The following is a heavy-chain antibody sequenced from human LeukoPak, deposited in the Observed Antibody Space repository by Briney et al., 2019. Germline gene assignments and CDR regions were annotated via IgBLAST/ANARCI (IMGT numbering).Heavy chain of an antibody. V-gene: IGHV1-46*01. D-gene: IGHD3-22*01. CDR3: ARTYYYDSSGYTPFDY. CDR1: GYTFTSYY. J-gene: IGHJ4*02. Sequence: ASVKVSCKASGYTFTSYYMHWVRQAPGQGLEWMGIINPSGGSTSYAQKFQGRVTMTRDMSTSTVYMELGSLRSEDTAVYYCARTYYYDSSGYTPFDYWGQGTLVTVSS. CDR2: INPSGGST.